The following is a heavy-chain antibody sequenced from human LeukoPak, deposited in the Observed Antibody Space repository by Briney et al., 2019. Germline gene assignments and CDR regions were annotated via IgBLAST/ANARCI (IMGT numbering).Heavy chain of an antibody. CDR1: GFTFRSYW. CDR3: ARVEYSGWNLEY. Sequence: GGSLRLSCAASGFTFRSYWMSWVRQAPGKGLEWVADINQGGSVQYYMDSVKGRFTISRDDAKNSLYVQMNSLRDEDTAVYYCARVEYSGWNLEYWGQGTLVTVSS. CDR2: INQGGSVQ. D-gene: IGHD5-12*01. V-gene: IGHV3-7*01. J-gene: IGHJ4*02.